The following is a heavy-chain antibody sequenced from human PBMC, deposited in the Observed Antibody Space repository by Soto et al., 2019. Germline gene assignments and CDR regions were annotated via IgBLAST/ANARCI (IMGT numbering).Heavy chain of an antibody. D-gene: IGHD3-22*01. V-gene: IGHV3-21*06. J-gene: IGHJ4*02. CDR3: ARKSSSDSTGYDYFDN. CDR1: GFSFSSSD. CDR2: INYSGRYM. Sequence: EVQLVESGGGLVEPGGSLRLSCATSGFSFSSSDMTWVRQAPGKGLEYVSSINYSGRYMFYAGSLRGRFTVSRDNAKNSLNLQMNSLRAEDTAVYYCARKSSSDSTGYDYFDNWGLGTLVTVSS.